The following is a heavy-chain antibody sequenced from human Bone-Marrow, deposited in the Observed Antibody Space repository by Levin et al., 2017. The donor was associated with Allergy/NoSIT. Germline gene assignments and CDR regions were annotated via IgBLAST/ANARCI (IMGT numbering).Heavy chain of an antibody. CDR1: GYSFNDYW. D-gene: IGHD3/OR15-3a*01. Sequence: GESLKISCQTSGYSFNDYWIGWVRQMSGKGLEWMGIIYPSDSDTRYSPSFEGQVTLSVDKSTTTAYLQWSNLRASDTAMYYCARHRSWTYDFWGQGTLVSVSS. J-gene: IGHJ4*02. CDR2: IYPSDSDT. V-gene: IGHV5-51*01. CDR3: ARHRSWTYDF.